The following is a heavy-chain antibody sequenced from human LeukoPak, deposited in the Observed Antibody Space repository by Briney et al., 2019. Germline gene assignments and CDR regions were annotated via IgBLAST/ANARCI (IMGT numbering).Heavy chain of an antibody. D-gene: IGHD3-22*01. CDR3: ARTESYDSAAYCAT. CDR2: IYNDGRT. CDR1: GFTVSHNY. V-gene: IGHV3-66*01. Sequence: PGGSLRLSCAASGFTVSHNYMSWVRQAPGKGLEWVSNIYNDGRTYYRDSVKGRFTISRDDSENTLYLQINYLRAEDTAVYYCARTESYDSAAYCATWGQGTLVTVSS. J-gene: IGHJ5*02.